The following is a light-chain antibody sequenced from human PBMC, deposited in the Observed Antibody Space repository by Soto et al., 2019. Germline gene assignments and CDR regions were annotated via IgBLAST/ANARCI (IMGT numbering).Light chain of an antibody. CDR2: LGS. CDR3: QQYATSPTRT. J-gene: IGKJ1*01. Sequence: DIVLTQSPLSLPVTPGESASISCKASQSLLLSSGNNYLDWYLQKPGQSPQLLIYLGSTRASGVPDRFSGSGSGTDFTLTISRLETEDFGVYYCQQYATSPTRTFGQGTKVDIK. V-gene: IGKV2-28*01. CDR1: QSLLLSSGNNY.